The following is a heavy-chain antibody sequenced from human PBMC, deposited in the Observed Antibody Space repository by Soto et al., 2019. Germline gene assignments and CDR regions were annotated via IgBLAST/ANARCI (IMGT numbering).Heavy chain of an antibody. J-gene: IGHJ6*03. D-gene: IGHD3-3*01. Sequence: ASVKVSCKASGYTFTSYGISWVRQAPGQGLEWMGWISAYNGNTNYAQKLQGRVTMTTDTSTSTAYMELRSLRSDDTAVYYCASGDYDVWSGSIRYYYDMDVWGKGTTVTVSS. CDR1: GYTFTSYG. V-gene: IGHV1-18*01. CDR2: ISAYNGNT. CDR3: ASGDYDVWSGSIRYYYDMDV.